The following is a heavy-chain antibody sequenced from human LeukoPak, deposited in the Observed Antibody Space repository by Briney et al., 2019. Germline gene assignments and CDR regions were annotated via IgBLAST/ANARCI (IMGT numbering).Heavy chain of an antibody. V-gene: IGHV3-11*01. CDR3: ASTPTAYRAFDI. D-gene: IGHD2-21*01. Sequence: LGGSLRLSCAASGFTFSDYYMSWIRQAPGKGLEWVSYISSSGSTIYYADSVKGRFTISRDNAKNSLYLQMNSLRAEDTAVYYCASTPTAYRAFDIWGQGTMVTVSS. CDR1: GFTFSDYY. J-gene: IGHJ3*02. CDR2: ISSSGSTI.